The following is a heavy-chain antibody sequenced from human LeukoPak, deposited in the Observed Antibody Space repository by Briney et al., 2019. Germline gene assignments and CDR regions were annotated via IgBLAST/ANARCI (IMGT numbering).Heavy chain of an antibody. CDR2: INPSGGST. D-gene: IGHD2-15*01. Sequence: GASVKVSCKAYGYTFSSYYTHWVRQAPGQGLEWMGIINPSGGSTSYAQKFQGRVTMTRDTSTSTVYMELSSLRSEDTAVYYCAREGYCSGGSCYSGHWFDPWGQGTLVTVSS. CDR3: AREGYCSGGSCYSGHWFDP. J-gene: IGHJ5*02. V-gene: IGHV1-46*01. CDR1: GYTFSSYY.